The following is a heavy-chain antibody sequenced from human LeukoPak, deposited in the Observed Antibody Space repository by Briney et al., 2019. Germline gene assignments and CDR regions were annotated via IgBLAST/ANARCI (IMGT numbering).Heavy chain of an antibody. Sequence: ASVKVSCKASGGTFSSYAISWVRQAPGQGLEWMGGIIPIFGTANYAQKFQGRVTITADESTSTAYMELRSLRSDDTAVYYCARDKAAGYRDAFDIWGQGTMVTVSS. CDR1: GGTFSSYA. J-gene: IGHJ3*02. V-gene: IGHV1-69*13. D-gene: IGHD6-13*01. CDR3: ARDKAAGYRDAFDI. CDR2: IIPIFGTA.